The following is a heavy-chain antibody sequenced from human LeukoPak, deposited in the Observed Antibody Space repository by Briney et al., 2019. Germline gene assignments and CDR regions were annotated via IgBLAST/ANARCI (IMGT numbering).Heavy chain of an antibody. D-gene: IGHD5-12*01. CDR1: GFTFSSNY. V-gene: IGHV3-53*01. J-gene: IGHJ5*02. Sequence: PGGSLRLSCAASGFTFSSNYMSWVRQAPGKGLEWVSVIYSGGSTYYADSVKGRFTISRDNSKNTLYLQMNSLRAEDTAVYYCARDSWYSGYDRGGWFDPWGQGTLVTVSS. CDR2: IYSGGST. CDR3: ARDSWYSGYDRGGWFDP.